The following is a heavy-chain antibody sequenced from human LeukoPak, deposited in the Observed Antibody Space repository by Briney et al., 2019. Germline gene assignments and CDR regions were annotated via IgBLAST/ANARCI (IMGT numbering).Heavy chain of an antibody. D-gene: IGHD3-10*01. CDR2: IGGDGSST. CDR3: ASAISYSGGY. CDR1: GFTFSSYW. J-gene: IGHJ4*02. Sequence: PGGSLRLSCAASGFTFSSYWMHWVRQVPGKGLEWVSGIGGDGSSTNYADSVRGRFTISRDNAKNTLYLQINGLRAEDTAVYHCASAISYSGGYWGQGTLVTVSS. V-gene: IGHV3-74*01.